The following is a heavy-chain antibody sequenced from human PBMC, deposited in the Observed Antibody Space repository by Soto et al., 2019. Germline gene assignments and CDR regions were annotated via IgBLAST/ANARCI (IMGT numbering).Heavy chain of an antibody. CDR3: ARDGRSSSFYYGMDV. CDR1: GYTFTSYG. D-gene: IGHD6-6*01. CDR2: ISAYNGNT. Sequence: ASVKVSCTASGYTFTSYGISWVRHAPGQGLEWMGWISAYNGNTNYAQKLQGRVTMTTDTSTSTAYMELRSLRSDDTAVYYCARDGRSSSFYYGMDVWGQGTTVTVSS. J-gene: IGHJ6*02. V-gene: IGHV1-18*04.